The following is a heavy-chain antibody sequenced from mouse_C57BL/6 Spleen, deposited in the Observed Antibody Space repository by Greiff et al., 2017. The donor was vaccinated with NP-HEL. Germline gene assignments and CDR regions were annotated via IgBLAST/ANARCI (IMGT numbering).Heavy chain of an antibody. V-gene: IGHV1-64*01. J-gene: IGHJ1*03. Sequence: VQLQQPGAELVKPGASVKLSCKASGYTFTSYWMHWVKQRPGQGLEWIGMIHPNSGSTNYNEKFKSKATLTVDKSSSTAYMQLSSLTSEDSAVYYCARSITTVVARGYFDVWGTGTTVTVSS. D-gene: IGHD1-1*01. CDR1: GYTFTSYW. CDR3: ARSITTVVARGYFDV. CDR2: IHPNSGST.